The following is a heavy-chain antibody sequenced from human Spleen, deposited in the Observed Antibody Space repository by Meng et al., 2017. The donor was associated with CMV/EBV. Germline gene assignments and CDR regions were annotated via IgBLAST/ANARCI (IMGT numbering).Heavy chain of an antibody. CDR3: ARDGSRDCSSTSCYYRT. V-gene: IGHV3-23*03. Sequence: GESLKISCAASGFTFTDYAMSWVRQTPGKGLEWVSIIFSSGNSITSTFYSDSVKGRFTISRDIPENTLYLQMNSLRAEDTAVYYCARDGSRDCSSTSCYYRTWGQGTLVTVSS. CDR1: GFTFTDYA. J-gene: IGHJ5*02. D-gene: IGHD2-2*01. CDR2: IFSSGNSITST.